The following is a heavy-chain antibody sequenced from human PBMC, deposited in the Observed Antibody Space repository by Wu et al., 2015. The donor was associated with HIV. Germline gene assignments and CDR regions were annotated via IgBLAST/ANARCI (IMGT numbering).Heavy chain of an antibody. CDR1: GYSFTTYG. J-gene: IGHJ4*02. D-gene: IGHD4-11*01. Sequence: QVQLVQSGTEMKEPGASVKVSCSTSGYSFTTYGVTWVRQAPGQGLEWMGWINPSGGATIYAEAFEGRVTVTTDTSMKTVYMELESLTSGDTAMYFCARDATPITTEFDYWGQGTLITVSS. CDR3: ARDATPITTEFDY. CDR2: INPSGGAT. V-gene: IGHV1-18*01.